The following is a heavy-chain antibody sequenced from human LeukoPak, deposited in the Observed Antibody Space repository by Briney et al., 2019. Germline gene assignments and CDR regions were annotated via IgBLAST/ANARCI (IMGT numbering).Heavy chain of an antibody. J-gene: IGHJ4*02. D-gene: IGHD2-2*01. Sequence: ASVKVSCKAPGYTFTGYYMHWVRQAPGQGLEWMGWINPNSGGSIHAQKFLGRVTMTRDTSISTAYMELSSLRSDDTAVYYCARGGLGSCSSSSCSERWVLDYWGQGTLVTVSS. CDR2: INPNSGGS. CDR1: GYTFTGYY. CDR3: ARGGLGSCSSSSCSERWVLDY. V-gene: IGHV1-2*02.